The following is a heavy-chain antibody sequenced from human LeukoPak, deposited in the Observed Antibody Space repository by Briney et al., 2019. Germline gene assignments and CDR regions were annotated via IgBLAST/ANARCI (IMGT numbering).Heavy chain of an antibody. CDR3: ARAFGYSYGWFDY. CDR1: GFTFSSYS. Sequence: GGSLRLSCAASGFTFSSYSMNWVRQAPGKGLEWVSYISSSSSTIYYADSVKGRFTISRDSAKNSLYLQMNSLRAEDTAVYYCARAFGYSYGWFDYWGQGTLVTVSS. J-gene: IGHJ4*02. D-gene: IGHD5-18*01. CDR2: ISSSSSTI. V-gene: IGHV3-48*01.